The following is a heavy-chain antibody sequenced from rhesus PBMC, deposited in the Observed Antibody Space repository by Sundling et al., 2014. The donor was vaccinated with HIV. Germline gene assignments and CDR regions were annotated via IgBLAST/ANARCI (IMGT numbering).Heavy chain of an antibody. Sequence: QVQLQESGPGLVKPSETLSVTCAVSGGSISSSYWSWIRQAPGKGLEWIGYIYGRGGSTNYNPSVKSRVTLSLDTSKNHFSLTVSSVTAADTAVYYCATWGPTVPATFWWAFDYWGQGVLVTVSS. CDR2: IYGRGGST. D-gene: IGHD4-29*01. CDR3: ATWGPTVPATFWWAFDY. J-gene: IGHJ4*01. CDR1: GGSISSSY. V-gene: IGHV4-169*01.